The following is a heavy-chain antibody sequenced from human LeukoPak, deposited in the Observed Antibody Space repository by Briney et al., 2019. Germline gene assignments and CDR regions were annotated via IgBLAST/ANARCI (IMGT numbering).Heavy chain of an antibody. J-gene: IGHJ4*02. CDR1: GYTFTSYG. CDR2: ISAYNGNT. CDR3: ARAFHGDNGIFFDY. D-gene: IGHD4-17*01. V-gene: IGHV1-18*01. Sequence: ASVKVSCKASGYTFTSYGISWVRQAPGQGLEWMGWISAYNGNTNYAQKLQGRVTMTTDTSTSTAYMELRSLRSDDTAVYYRARAFHGDNGIFFDYWGQGTLVTVSS.